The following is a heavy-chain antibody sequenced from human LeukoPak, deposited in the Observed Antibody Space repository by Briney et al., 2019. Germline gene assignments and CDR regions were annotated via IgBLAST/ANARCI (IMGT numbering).Heavy chain of an antibody. Sequence: SETLSLTCTVSGGSISSYYWSWLRQPAGKGLEWIGRIYTSGSTNYNPSLKSRVTMSVDTSKNQFSLKLSSVTAADTAVYYCAREDYDSSGYYYNYWGQGTLVTVSS. J-gene: IGHJ4*02. V-gene: IGHV4-4*07. CDR3: AREDYDSSGYYYNY. CDR2: IYTSGST. CDR1: GGSISSYY. D-gene: IGHD3-22*01.